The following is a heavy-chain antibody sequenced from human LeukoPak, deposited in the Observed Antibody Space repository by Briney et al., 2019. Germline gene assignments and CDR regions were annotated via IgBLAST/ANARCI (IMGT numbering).Heavy chain of an antibody. CDR2: IIPIFGTA. J-gene: IGHJ4*02. V-gene: IGHV1-69*01. Sequence: LAASVKVSCKASGGTFSSYAISWVRQPPGQGLEWMGGIIPIFGTANYAQKFHGGVTITLHEHSSTAYMDLSSLTDEGTAVYYCPAHYYDSRGYFDYWGQGTLVTVSS. CDR1: GGTFSSYA. D-gene: IGHD3-22*01. CDR3: PAHYYDSRGYFDY.